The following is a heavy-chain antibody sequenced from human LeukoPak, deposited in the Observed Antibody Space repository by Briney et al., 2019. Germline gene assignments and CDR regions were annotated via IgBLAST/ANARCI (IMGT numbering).Heavy chain of an antibody. Sequence: ASVKVSCKTSGYTFTSYYMHWVRQAPGQGLEWMGIINPSGGSTTYAQKFQGRVTMTRDMSTSTAYMELRSLRSDDTAVYYCARDTDSSSWYEIDYWGQGTLVTVSS. CDR1: GYTFTSYY. J-gene: IGHJ4*02. D-gene: IGHD6-13*01. V-gene: IGHV1-46*01. CDR3: ARDTDSSSWYEIDY. CDR2: INPSGGST.